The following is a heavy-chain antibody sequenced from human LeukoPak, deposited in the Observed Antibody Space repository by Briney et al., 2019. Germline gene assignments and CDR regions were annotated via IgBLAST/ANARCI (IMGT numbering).Heavy chain of an antibody. D-gene: IGHD3-10*01. CDR2: ISSSSSTI. CDR1: GFTFSSYS. V-gene: IGHV3-48*02. CDR3: ARVALWRFGDPDTLFDY. Sequence: GGSLRLSCAASGFTFSSYSMNWVRQAPGKGLEWVSYISSSSSTIYYADSVKGRFTISRDNAENSLYLQMNSLRDEDTAVYYCARVALWRFGDPDTLFDYWGQGTLVTVSS. J-gene: IGHJ4*02.